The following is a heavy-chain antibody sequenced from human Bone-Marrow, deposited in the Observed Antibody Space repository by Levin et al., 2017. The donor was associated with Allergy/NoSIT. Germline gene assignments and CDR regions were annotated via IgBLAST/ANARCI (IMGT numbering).Heavy chain of an antibody. CDR1: GFTFKIYG. CDR3: AKDLYTGYGGTLPYNGIDV. D-gene: IGHD5-12*01. J-gene: IGHJ6*02. V-gene: IGHV3-30*18. CDR2: ISYDGSNK. Sequence: GGSLRLSCAASGFTFKIYGMHWVRQAPGKGLEWVAVISYDGSNKYYADSVKGRFTISRDSSKNTLYLQMNSLRPEDTAVYYCAKDLYTGYGGTLPYNGIDVWGQGTTVTVSS.